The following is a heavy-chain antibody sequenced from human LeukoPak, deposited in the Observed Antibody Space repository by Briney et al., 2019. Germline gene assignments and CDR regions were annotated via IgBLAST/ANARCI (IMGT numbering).Heavy chain of an antibody. D-gene: IGHD4-23*01. Sequence: GGTLRLSCAASGFTFSDYLMSWVRQAPGKGLEWVANIKQDGSAQYYVEAVKGRFTIARDNAKNPLYLQMNSLRAEDTALYYCSRDRGNDGFDIGGQGTTVTVSS. CDR2: IKQDGSAQ. V-gene: IGHV3-7*01. CDR3: SRDRGNDGFDI. CDR1: GFTFSDYL. J-gene: IGHJ3*02.